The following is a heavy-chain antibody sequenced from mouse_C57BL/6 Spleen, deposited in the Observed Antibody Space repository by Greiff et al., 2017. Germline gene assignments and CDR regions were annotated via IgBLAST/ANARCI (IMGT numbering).Heavy chain of an antibody. D-gene: IGHD2-13*01. V-gene: IGHV1-55*01. CDR2: IYPGSGST. CDR1: GYTFTSYW. CDR3: ARGGGDYDAMDY. Sequence: QVQLQQPGAELVKPGASVKMSCKASGYTFTSYWITWVKQRPGQGLEWIGDIYPGSGSTNYNEKFKSKATLTVDTSSSTAYMQLSSLTSEDSAVDYCARGGGDYDAMDYWGQGTSVTVSS. J-gene: IGHJ4*01.